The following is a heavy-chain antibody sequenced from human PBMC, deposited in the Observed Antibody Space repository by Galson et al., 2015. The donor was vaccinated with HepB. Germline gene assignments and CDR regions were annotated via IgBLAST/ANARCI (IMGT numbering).Heavy chain of an antibody. J-gene: IGHJ4*02. CDR2: ISYDGSNK. D-gene: IGHD6-6*01. Sequence: SLRLSCAASGFTFSSYAMHWVRQAPGKGLEWVAVISYDGSNKYYADSVKGRFTISRDNSKNTLYLQMNSLRAEDTAVYYCATGAARPGGDYWGQGTLVTVSS. CDR3: ATGAARPGGDY. CDR1: GFTFSSYA. V-gene: IGHV3-30-3*01.